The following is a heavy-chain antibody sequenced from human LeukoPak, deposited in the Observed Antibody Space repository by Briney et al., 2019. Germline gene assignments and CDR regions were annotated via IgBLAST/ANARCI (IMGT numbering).Heavy chain of an antibody. Sequence: ASVKVSCKVSGYTFTGYYMHWVRQAPGQGLEWMGWINPNSGGTNYAQKFQGRVTMTRDTSISTAYMELSRLRSDDTAVYYCARAIAAAATYYFDYWGQGTLVTVSS. D-gene: IGHD6-13*01. V-gene: IGHV1-2*02. CDR1: GYTFTGYY. CDR2: INPNSGGT. CDR3: ARAIAAAATYYFDY. J-gene: IGHJ4*02.